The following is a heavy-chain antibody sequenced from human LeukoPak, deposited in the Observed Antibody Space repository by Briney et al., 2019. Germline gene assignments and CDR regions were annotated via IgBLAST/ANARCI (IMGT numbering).Heavy chain of an antibody. V-gene: IGHV3-48*02. D-gene: IGHD2-15*01. CDR2: ISSSRGTI. Sequence: GGSLRLSCAASGFTFSAYNMNWVRQAPGKGLEWFSYISSSRGTIYYADSVKGRFTISRDNAKSSLYLQMNSLRDEDTAVYYCARDMTFCSGGSCYSLGFDIWGQGTMVTVSS. J-gene: IGHJ3*02. CDR3: ARDMTFCSGGSCYSLGFDI. CDR1: GFTFSAYN.